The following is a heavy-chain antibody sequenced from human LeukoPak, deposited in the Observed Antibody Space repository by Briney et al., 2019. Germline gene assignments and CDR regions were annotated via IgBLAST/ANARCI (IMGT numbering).Heavy chain of an antibody. CDR2: IRYDGSNK. D-gene: IGHD2-15*01. CDR3: AKDEAATPEFDC. Sequence: PGGSLRLSCAASGFTFSSYGMHWVRQAPGKGLEWVAFIRYDGSNKYYADSVKGRFTISRDNSKNTLYLQMNSLRAEDTAVYYCAKDEAATPEFDCWGQGTLVTVSS. CDR1: GFTFSSYG. J-gene: IGHJ4*02. V-gene: IGHV3-30*02.